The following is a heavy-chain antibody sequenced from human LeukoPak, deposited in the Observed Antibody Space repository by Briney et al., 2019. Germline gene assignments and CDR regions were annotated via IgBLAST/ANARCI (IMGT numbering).Heavy chain of an antibody. CDR1: GFTFSTYA. V-gene: IGHV3-23*01. CDR2: ISGSGGST. CDR3: AKDRGKASPGRYYFDY. D-gene: IGHD3-16*01. Sequence: GGSLRLSCAASGFTFSTYAMTWVRQAPWKGLEWVSAISGSGGSTYYADSVKGRFTISRDSSKNTLYLQLNSLRAEDTAVYYCAKDRGKASPGRYYFDYWGQGTLVTVSS. J-gene: IGHJ4*02.